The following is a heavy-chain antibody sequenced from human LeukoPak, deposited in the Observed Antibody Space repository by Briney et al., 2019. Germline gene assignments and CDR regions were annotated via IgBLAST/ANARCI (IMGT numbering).Heavy chain of an antibody. CDR1: GFTFSSYA. Sequence: GGSLRLSCAASGFTFSSYAMHWVRQAPGKGLEWVSAISGSGGSTYYADSVKGRFTISRDNSKNTLYLQMNSLRAEDTAVYYCAKLDRLEWLRLCYFDYWGQGTLVTVSS. D-gene: IGHD5-12*01. CDR3: AKLDRLEWLRLCYFDY. V-gene: IGHV3-23*01. CDR2: ISGSGGST. J-gene: IGHJ4*02.